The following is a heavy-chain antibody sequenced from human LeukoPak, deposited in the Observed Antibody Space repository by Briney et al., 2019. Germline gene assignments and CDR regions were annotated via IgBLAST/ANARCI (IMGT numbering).Heavy chain of an antibody. V-gene: IGHV4-4*09. CDR2: IYTSGST. J-gene: IGHJ3*02. Sequence: SETLSLTCTVSGGSNSSYYWSWIRQPPGKGLEWIGYIYTSGSTNYNPSLKSRVTISVDTSKNQFSLKLSSVTAADTAVYYCARQTPYYDFWSGYSDDAFDIWGQGTMVTVSS. CDR3: ARQTPYYDFWSGYSDDAFDI. D-gene: IGHD3-3*01. CDR1: GGSNSSYY.